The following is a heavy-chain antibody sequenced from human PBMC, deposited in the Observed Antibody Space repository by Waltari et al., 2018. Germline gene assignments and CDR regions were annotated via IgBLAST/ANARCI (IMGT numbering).Heavy chain of an antibody. CDR1: GYSISSAYY. D-gene: IGHD1-26*01. J-gene: IGHJ5*02. V-gene: IGHV4-38-2*02. CDR3: ARDRGGTYLRGWFDP. Sequence: QVQLQESGPGPVKPSETLSLTCAVSGYSISSAYYWGWIRQPPGKGLEWIGSMSHSGTTYYNPSLKSRVTISVDTSKSQFSLKLRSVTAADTAVYYCARDRGGTYLRGWFDPWGQGTPVTVSS. CDR2: MSHSGTT.